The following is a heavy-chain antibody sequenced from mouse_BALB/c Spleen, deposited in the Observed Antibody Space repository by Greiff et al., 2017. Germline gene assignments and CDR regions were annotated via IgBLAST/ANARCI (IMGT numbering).Heavy chain of an antibody. V-gene: IGHV1S22*01. CDR2: IYPGSGST. Sequence: LQQPGSELVRPGASVKLSCKASGYTFTSYWMHWVKQRPGQGLEWIGNIYPGSGSTNYDEKFKSKATLTVDTSSSTAYMQLSSLTSEDSAVYYCTREVRRVYAMDYWGQGTAVTGSS. CDR3: TREVRRVYAMDY. CDR1: GYTFTSYW. D-gene: IGHD2-14*01. J-gene: IGHJ4*01.